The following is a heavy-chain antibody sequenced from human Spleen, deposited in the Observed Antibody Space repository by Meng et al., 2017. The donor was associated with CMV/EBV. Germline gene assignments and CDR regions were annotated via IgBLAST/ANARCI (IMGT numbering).Heavy chain of an antibody. J-gene: IGHJ6*02. D-gene: IGHD3-22*01. V-gene: IGHV1-69*10. CDR2: IIPILGIA. CDR1: GGTFSSYA. CDR3: ARAYYYDSSGPWGYYGMDV. Sequence: SVKVSCKASGGTFSSYAISWVRQAPGQGLEWMGGIIPILGIANYAQKFQGRVTITADKSTSTAYMELSSLRSDDTAVYYCARAYYYDSSGPWGYYGMDVWGQGTTVAVSS.